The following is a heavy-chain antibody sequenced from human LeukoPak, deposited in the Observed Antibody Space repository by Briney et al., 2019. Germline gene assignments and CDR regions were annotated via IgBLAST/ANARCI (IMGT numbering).Heavy chain of an antibody. CDR3: ARSLAYGDSDY. V-gene: IGHV4-59*01. CDR2: IYYSGST. J-gene: IGHJ4*02. CDR1: GGSISSYY. D-gene: IGHD4-17*01. Sequence: SETLSLTCTVSGGSISSYYWTWIRQPPGKGLQWIGYIYYSGSTNYNPSLKSRVTISVDTSKNQFSLRLTSVTAADTAVYYCARSLAYGDSDYWGQGTLVTVSS.